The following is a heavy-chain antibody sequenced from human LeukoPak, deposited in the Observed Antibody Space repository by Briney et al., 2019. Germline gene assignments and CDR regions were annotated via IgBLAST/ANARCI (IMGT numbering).Heavy chain of an antibody. D-gene: IGHD2-2*01. CDR2: IYHSGST. V-gene: IGHV4-30-2*01. Sequence: SETLSLTCTVSGGSISSGGYYWSWTRQPPGKGLEWIGYIYHSGSTYYNPSLKSRVTISVDRSKNQFSLKLSSVTAADTAVYYCARVRGLVVVPAAIGGFDYWGQGTLVTVSS. J-gene: IGHJ4*02. CDR1: GGSISSGGYY. CDR3: ARVRGLVVVPAAIGGFDY.